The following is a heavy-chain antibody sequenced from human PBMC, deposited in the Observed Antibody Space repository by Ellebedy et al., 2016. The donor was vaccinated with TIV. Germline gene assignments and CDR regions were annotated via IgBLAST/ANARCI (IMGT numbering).Heavy chain of an antibody. D-gene: IGHD3-10*01. CDR2: IIPIFGTA. CDR3: ARDGVPSMVRGVIILYNWFDP. CDR1: GGTFSSYA. V-gene: IGHV1-69*06. Sequence: SVKVSCXASGGTFSSYAISWVRQAPGQGLEWMGGIIPIFGTANYAQKFQGRVTITADKSTSTAYMELSSLRSEDTAVYYCARDGVPSMVRGVIILYNWFDPWGQGTLVTVSS. J-gene: IGHJ5*02.